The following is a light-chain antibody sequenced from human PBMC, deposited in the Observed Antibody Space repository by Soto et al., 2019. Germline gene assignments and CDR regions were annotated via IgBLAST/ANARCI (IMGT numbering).Light chain of an antibody. Sequence: EIVLTQSPGTLSLSPGERATLSCRASQSVSNSYLAWYQQKPGQGPRLLIYDASSRATGIPDRFSGSASGTDFTLTIRRLEPADFAVYYCQQYAGSPSTFGQGTKVDIK. CDR2: DAS. CDR1: QSVSNSY. CDR3: QQYAGSPST. V-gene: IGKV3-20*01. J-gene: IGKJ1*01.